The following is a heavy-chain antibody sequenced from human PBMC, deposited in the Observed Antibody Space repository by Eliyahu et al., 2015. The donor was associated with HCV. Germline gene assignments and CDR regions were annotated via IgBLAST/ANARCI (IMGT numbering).Heavy chain of an antibody. V-gene: IGHV2-5*01. Sequence: QITLKESGPTLVKPTQTLTLTCTFSGFSLSTSGVGVGWIRQPPGKALEWLALIYWNDDKRYSPSLKSRLTITKDTSKNQVVLTMSNMDPVDTATYYCVHRQPSGRALDYWGQGTLVTVSS. J-gene: IGHJ4*02. CDR2: IYWNDDK. CDR1: GFSLSTSGVG. CDR3: VHRQPSGRALDY. D-gene: IGHD3-10*01.